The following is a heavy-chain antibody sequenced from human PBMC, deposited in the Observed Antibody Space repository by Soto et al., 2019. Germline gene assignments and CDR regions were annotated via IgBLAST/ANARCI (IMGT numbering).Heavy chain of an antibody. CDR3: AKDEWELHPGVPFDY. D-gene: IGHD1-26*01. V-gene: IGHV3-30*18. CDR2: ISYDGSNK. CDR1: GFTFSSYG. Sequence: GGSLRLSCAASGFTFSSYGMHWVRQAPGKGLEWVAVISYDGSNKYYADSVKGRFTISRDNSKNTLYLQMNSLRAEDTAVYYCAKDEWELHPGVPFDYWGQGTLVTVSS. J-gene: IGHJ4*02.